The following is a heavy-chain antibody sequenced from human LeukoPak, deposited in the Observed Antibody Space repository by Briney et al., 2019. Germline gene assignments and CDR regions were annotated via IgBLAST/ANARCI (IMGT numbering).Heavy chain of an antibody. CDR3: AREGSLELRSVFDY. CDR1: GFTFSDYY. Sequence: GGSLRLSCAASGFTFSDYYLSWIRQAPGKGLEWVSYISSSGSTIYYADSVKGRFTISRDNAKNSLYLQMNSLRAEDTAVYYCAREGSLELRSVFDYWGQGTLVTVSS. J-gene: IGHJ4*02. D-gene: IGHD1-7*01. V-gene: IGHV3-11*04. CDR2: ISSSGSTI.